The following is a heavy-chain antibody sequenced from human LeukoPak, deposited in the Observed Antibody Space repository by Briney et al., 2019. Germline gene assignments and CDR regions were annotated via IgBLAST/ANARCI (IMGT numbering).Heavy chain of an antibody. Sequence: GGSLRLSCAASGFTFSSYGMHWVRQAPGKGLEWVAVIWYDGSNKYYADSVKGRFTISRDNSKNTLYLQMNSLRAEDTAVYYCARGALAVGLWYFDYWGQGTLVTVSS. D-gene: IGHD3-16*01. CDR1: GFTFSSYG. CDR3: ARGALAVGLWYFDY. J-gene: IGHJ4*02. V-gene: IGHV3-33*01. CDR2: IWYDGSNK.